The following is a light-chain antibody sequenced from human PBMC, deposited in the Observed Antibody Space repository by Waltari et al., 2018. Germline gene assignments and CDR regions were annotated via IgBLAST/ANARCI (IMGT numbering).Light chain of an antibody. CDR1: QGISSY. V-gene: IGKV1-9*01. CDR2: SAS. Sequence: DIKLTQSPSFLSASVGDRVPITCRASQGISSYVAWYQQNPGKAPRLLIHSASTLQSGVPSRFSGSGSGTEFTLTISSLQPEDFASYYCQQLSSQPLTFGGGTKVEI. CDR3: QQLSSQPLT. J-gene: IGKJ4*01.